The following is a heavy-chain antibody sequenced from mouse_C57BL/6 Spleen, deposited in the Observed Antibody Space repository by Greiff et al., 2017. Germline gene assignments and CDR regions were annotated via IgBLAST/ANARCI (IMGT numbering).Heavy chain of an antibody. CDR3: ARSHYGSSYYAMDY. CDR2: IYWDDDK. CDR1: GFSLSTSGMG. Sequence: QVTLKESGPGILQSSQTLSLTCSFSGFSLSTSGMGVSWIRQPSGKGLEWLAHIYWDDDKRYNPSLKSRLTLSKDTSRNQVFLKSTSVDTADTVTYYCARSHYGSSYYAMDYWGQGTSVTVSS. J-gene: IGHJ4*01. V-gene: IGHV8-12*01. D-gene: IGHD1-1*01.